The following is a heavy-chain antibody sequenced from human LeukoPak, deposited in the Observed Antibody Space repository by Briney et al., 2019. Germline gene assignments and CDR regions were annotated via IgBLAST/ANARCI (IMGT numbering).Heavy chain of an antibody. J-gene: IGHJ4*02. CDR1: GFTFSSYA. V-gene: IGHV3-23*01. D-gene: IGHD5-12*01. CDR2: IGATGVST. Sequence: PGGSLRLSCAASGFTFSSYAMSWVRQAPGKGLDWVSGIGATGVSTFYGDSVKGRFTMSRDNSKNTLYLRMDSLRAEDTAVYYCAKDQGGYSAYGHLDYWGQGTLVTVSS. CDR3: AKDQGGYSAYGHLDY.